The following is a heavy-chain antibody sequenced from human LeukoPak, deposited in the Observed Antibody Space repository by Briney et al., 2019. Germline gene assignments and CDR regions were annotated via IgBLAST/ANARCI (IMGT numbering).Heavy chain of an antibody. D-gene: IGHD3-3*01. CDR3: ARPPSYYDPYYMDV. J-gene: IGHJ6*03. V-gene: IGHV4-39*01. CDR1: GGSISSSSYY. CDR2: IYYSGRT. Sequence: SETLSLTCTVSGGSISSSSYYWGWIRQPPGKGLEWIGTIYYSGRTYYNPSLKSRVTISVDTSKNQFSLRLISVTAADTAVYYCARPPSYYDPYYMDVWGKGTTVTVSS.